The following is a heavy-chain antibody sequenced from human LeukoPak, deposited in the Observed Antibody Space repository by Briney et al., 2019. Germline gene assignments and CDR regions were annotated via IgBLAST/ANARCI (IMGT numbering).Heavy chain of an antibody. V-gene: IGHV1-69*13. Sequence: GASVKVSCKASGGTFSSYAISWVRQAPGQGLEWIGGIIPIFGTANYAQKFQGRVTITADESTSTAYMELSSLRSEDTAVYYCARSPLLTRYYGSGRHPTSYYYMDVWGKGTTVTVSS. D-gene: IGHD3-10*01. CDR3: ARSPLLTRYYGSGRHPTSYYYMDV. J-gene: IGHJ6*03. CDR2: IIPIFGTA. CDR1: GGTFSSYA.